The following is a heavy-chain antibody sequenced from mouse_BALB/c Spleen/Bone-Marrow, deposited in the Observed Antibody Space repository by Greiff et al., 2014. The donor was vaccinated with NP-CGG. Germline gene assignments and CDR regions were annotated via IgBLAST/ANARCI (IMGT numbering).Heavy chain of an antibody. D-gene: IGHD2-10*02. CDR3: ALLYGNYDY. Sequence: VQLQQSGAALLKSGASVKLSCTASGFNIKDTYMHWVRQRPEQGLEWIGRIDPANGNTKYDPKFQGKATITADTSSNTAYLQLSSLTSEDTAVYYCALLYGNYDYWGQGTTLTVSS. CDR1: GFNIKDTY. J-gene: IGHJ2*01. V-gene: IGHV14-3*02. CDR2: IDPANGNT.